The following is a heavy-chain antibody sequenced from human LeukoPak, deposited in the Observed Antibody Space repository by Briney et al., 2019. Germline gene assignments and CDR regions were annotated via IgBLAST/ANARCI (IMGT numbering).Heavy chain of an antibody. CDR1: GGSIRTSY. Sequence: SETLSLTSTVSGGSIRTSYWNWIRRSPGKGLVVIGYIYNTGGTNYNPSLKGRVSMSIDTSKNQFSLKLRSVTAADTAVYYCARDSAFATNYYDPLGQGTLVTVSS. V-gene: IGHV4-59*01. CDR2: IYNTGGT. CDR3: ARDSAFATNYYDP. D-gene: IGHD2-15*01. J-gene: IGHJ5*02.